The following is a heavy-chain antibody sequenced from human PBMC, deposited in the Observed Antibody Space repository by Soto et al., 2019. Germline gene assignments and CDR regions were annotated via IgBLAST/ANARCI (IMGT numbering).Heavy chain of an antibody. V-gene: IGHV1-18*01. CDR2: ISAYNGNT. J-gene: IGHJ6*02. CDR3: AREDRDRETGLVPAAIDGMDV. Sequence: ASVKVSCKASGYTFTSYGISWVRQAPGQGLERMGWISAYNGNTNYAQKLQGRVTMTTDKSTSTAYMELSSLRSDDTAVYYCAREDRDRETGLVPAAIDGMDVWGQGTTVTVSS. CDR1: GYTFTSYG. D-gene: IGHD2-2*01.